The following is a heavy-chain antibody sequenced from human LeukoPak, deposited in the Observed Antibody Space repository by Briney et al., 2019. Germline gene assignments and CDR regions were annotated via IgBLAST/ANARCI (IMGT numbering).Heavy chain of an antibody. CDR3: ARDQYYDFWSGHYYMDV. CDR2: INHSGST. V-gene: IGHV4-34*01. CDR1: GGSFSGYY. Sequence: SETLSLTCAAYGGSFSGYYWSWIRQPPGKGLEWIGEINHSGSTNYNPSLKSRVTISVDTSKNQFSLKLSSVTAADTAVYYCARDQYYDFWSGHYYMDVWGKGTTVTVSS. D-gene: IGHD3-3*01. J-gene: IGHJ6*03.